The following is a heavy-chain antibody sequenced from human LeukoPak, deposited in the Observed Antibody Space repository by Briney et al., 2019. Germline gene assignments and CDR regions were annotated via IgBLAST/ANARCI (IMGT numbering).Heavy chain of an antibody. CDR2: ISGSGGST. Sequence: GGSLRLSCAASGFTFSSYAMSWVRQAPGKGLEWVSAISGSGGSTYYADSVKGRFTISRDNSKNTLYLQMNSLRAEDTAVYYCAKDSGYYDSRGYSSLFDYWGQGTLVTVSS. CDR3: AKDSGYYDSRGYSSLFDY. D-gene: IGHD3-22*01. J-gene: IGHJ4*02. CDR1: GFTFSSYA. V-gene: IGHV3-23*01.